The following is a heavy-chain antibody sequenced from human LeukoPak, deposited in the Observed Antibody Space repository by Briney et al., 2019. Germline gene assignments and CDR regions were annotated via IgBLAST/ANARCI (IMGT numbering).Heavy chain of an antibody. CDR2: IGSDVNKK. Sequence: GRSLRLSCVGSGFTFSSYGIHWVRQAPGKGLEWVAVIGSDVNKKYYAESVKGRFTISRDNSKNTLYLQMNSLRAEDTAVYYCARDRTSGYDSHAFDIWGQGTMVTVSS. D-gene: IGHD5-12*01. V-gene: IGHV3-33*01. J-gene: IGHJ3*02. CDR3: ARDRTSGYDSHAFDI. CDR1: GFTFSSYG.